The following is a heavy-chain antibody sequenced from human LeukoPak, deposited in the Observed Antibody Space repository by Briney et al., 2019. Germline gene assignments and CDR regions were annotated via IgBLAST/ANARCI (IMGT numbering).Heavy chain of an antibody. CDR3: ARGFSYDFWSGSNWFDP. CDR1: GYTFTSYD. J-gene: IGHJ5*02. V-gene: IGHV1-8*01. D-gene: IGHD3-3*01. Sequence: ASVKVSCKASGYTFTSYDINWVRQATGQGLEWMGWMNPNSGNTGYAQKFQGRVTMTRNTSIGTAYMELSSLRSEDTAVYYCARGFSYDFWSGSNWFDPWGQGTLVTVSS. CDR2: MNPNSGNT.